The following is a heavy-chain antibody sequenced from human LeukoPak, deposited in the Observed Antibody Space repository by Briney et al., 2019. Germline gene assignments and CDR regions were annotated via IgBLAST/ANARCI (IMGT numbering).Heavy chain of an antibody. J-gene: IGHJ4*02. Sequence: ASVKVSCKASEYTFTSYDINWVRQATGQGLEWMGWMNPNSGNTGYAQKFQGRVTMTRNTSISTAYMELSSLRSEDTAVYYCARGGRPPMYYDFWSGYRHRQFDYWGQGTLVTVSS. CDR3: ARGGRPPMYYDFWSGYRHRQFDY. CDR2: MNPNSGNT. CDR1: EYTFTSYD. V-gene: IGHV1-8*01. D-gene: IGHD3-3*01.